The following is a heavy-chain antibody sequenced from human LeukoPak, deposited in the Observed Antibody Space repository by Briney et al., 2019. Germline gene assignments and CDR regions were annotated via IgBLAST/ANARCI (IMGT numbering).Heavy chain of an antibody. CDR1: GGSISSSSYY. V-gene: IGHV4-39*07. J-gene: IGHJ4*02. CDR2: IYYSGST. D-gene: IGHD6-19*01. Sequence: SETLSLTCTVSGGSISSSSYYWGWIRQPPGKGLGWIGSIYYSGSTYYNPSLKSRVTISVDTSKNQFSLKLSSVTAADTAVYYCARAGRGEEGEQWLVRGIDYWGQGTLVTVSS. CDR3: ARAGRGEEGEQWLVRGIDY.